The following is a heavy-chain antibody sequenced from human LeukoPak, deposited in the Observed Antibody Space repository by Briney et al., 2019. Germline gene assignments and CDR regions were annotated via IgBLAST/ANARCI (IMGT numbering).Heavy chain of an antibody. D-gene: IGHD1-26*01. CDR3: ARVLPSVGATIPEYYYYYYGMDV. CDR1: GFTFSSYG. Sequence: PGRSLRLSCAASGFTFSSYGMHWVRQAPGKGLEWVAVIWYDGSNKYYADSVKGRFTISRDNSKNTLYLQMNSLRAEDTAVYYCARVLPSVGATIPEYYYYYYGMDVWGQGTTVTVSS. CDR2: IWYDGSNK. J-gene: IGHJ6*02. V-gene: IGHV3-33*01.